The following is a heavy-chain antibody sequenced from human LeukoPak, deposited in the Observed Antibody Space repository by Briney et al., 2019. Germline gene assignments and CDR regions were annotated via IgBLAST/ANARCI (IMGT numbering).Heavy chain of an antibody. CDR3: AREGGTGY. CDR1: GFTFSSYS. V-gene: IGHV3-21*01. D-gene: IGHD3-16*01. CDR2: ISSSSSYI. J-gene: IGHJ4*02. Sequence: GGSLRLSCAASGFTFSSYSMNWVRQAPGKGLEWVSSISSSSSYIYYAESVKGPFTISRDNAKNSLYLQMNSLRAEGTAVYYCAREGGTGYWGQGTLVTVSS.